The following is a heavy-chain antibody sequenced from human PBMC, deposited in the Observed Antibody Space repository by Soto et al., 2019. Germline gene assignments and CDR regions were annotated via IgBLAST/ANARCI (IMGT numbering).Heavy chain of an antibody. V-gene: IGHV1-18*04. CDR1: GYTFTSHG. CDR2: ISAYNRNT. D-gene: IGHD6-19*01. CDR3: ARDGYSSGWYNYYGIDV. Sequence: ASVKVSCKASGYTFTSHGISWVRQAPGQGLEWMGWISAYNRNTNYAQKFQGRVTMTTDTSTSTAYMDLRSLRFDDTAVYYCARDGYSSGWYNYYGIDVWGQGTTVTVSS. J-gene: IGHJ6*02.